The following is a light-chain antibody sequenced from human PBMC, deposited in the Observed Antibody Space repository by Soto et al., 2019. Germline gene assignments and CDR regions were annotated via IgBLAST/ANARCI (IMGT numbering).Light chain of an antibody. CDR3: QQIMT. CDR2: GAS. V-gene: IGKV3-20*01. Sequence: EIVLTQSPGTLSLSPGERATLSCRASQSVSSSYLAWYQQKPGQAPRLLIYGASSRATGIPDRFSGSGSGTDFPLIISRLEPEDFAVYYFQQIMTFGQGTTVHIK. J-gene: IGKJ1*01. CDR1: QSVSSSY.